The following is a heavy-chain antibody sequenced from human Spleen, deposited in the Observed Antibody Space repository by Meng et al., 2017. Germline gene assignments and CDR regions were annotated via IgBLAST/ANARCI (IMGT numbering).Heavy chain of an antibody. D-gene: IGHD2-15*01. CDR2: IWYDGSNK. V-gene: IGHV3-33*01. CDR1: GFTFSSYG. Sequence: GESLKISCAASGFTFSSYGMHWVRQAPGKGLEWVAVIWYDGSNKYYADSVKGRFTISRDNSKNTLYLQMNSLRAEDTAVYYCARGIRNYCSGGSCYPDYWGHGTLVTVAS. J-gene: IGHJ4*01. CDR3: ARGIRNYCSGGSCYPDY.